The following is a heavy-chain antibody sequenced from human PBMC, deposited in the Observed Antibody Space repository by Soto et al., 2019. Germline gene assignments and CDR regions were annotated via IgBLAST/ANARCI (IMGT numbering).Heavy chain of an antibody. CDR3: ARGDWNDYYYYGLDV. D-gene: IGHD1-1*01. Sequence: QVQLQESGPGLVKPSETLSLTCAVSGGSITNYYWTWIRQPPGMGLEWIGYIYYIGSSNYNPSLQSRVTISVDTSKNQFSLKLSSVTAADTAVYYCARGDWNDYYYYGLDVWGQGTTVTVSS. V-gene: IGHV4-59*01. J-gene: IGHJ6*02. CDR1: GGSITNYY. CDR2: IYYIGSS.